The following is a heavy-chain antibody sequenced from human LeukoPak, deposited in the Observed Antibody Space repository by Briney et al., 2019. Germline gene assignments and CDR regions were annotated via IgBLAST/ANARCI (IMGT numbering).Heavy chain of an antibody. D-gene: IGHD3-10*01. CDR1: GFTVSSNY. CDR2: TYKGGRT. V-gene: IGHV3-53*01. J-gene: IGHJ6*03. CDR3: ARVLSGRGSLYDYYYYMDV. Sequence: PGGSLRLSCAASGFTVSSNYMSWVRQAPGKGLEWVSVTYKGGRTYYADSVKGRFTISRDNSKNTLYLQMNSLRAEDTAVYYCARVLSGRGSLYDYYYYMDVWGKGTTATIS.